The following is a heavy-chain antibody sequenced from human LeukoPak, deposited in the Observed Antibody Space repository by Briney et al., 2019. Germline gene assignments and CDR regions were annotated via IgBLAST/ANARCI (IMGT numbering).Heavy chain of an antibody. CDR3: ARRYGPYAFDI. D-gene: IGHD4-17*01. CDR1: GGSISSGSYY. CDR2: IYTSGST. Sequence: SETLSLTCTASGGSISSGSYYWSWIRQPAGKGLEWIGRIYTSGSTNYNPSLKSRVTISVDTSKNQFSLKLSSVTAADTAVYYCARRYGPYAFDIWGQGTMVTVSS. V-gene: IGHV4-61*02. J-gene: IGHJ3*02.